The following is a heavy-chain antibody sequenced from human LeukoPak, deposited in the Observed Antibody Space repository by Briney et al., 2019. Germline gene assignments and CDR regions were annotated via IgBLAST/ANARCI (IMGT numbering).Heavy chain of an antibody. J-gene: IGHJ4*02. CDR1: GFTFSSYW. CDR3: AKVTYGSGTYGAFDS. V-gene: IGHV3-74*01. CDR2: INSDGSST. D-gene: IGHD3-10*01. Sequence: GGSLRLSCAASGFTFSSYWMHWVRQAPGKGLVWVSRINSDGSSTSYADSVKGRFTISRDNSKNTLYLQMNSLRAEDTAVYYCAKVTYGSGTYGAFDSWGQGTLVTVSS.